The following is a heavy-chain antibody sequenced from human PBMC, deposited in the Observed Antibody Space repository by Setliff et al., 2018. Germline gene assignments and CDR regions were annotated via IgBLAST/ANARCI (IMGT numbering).Heavy chain of an antibody. V-gene: IGHV1-2*02. D-gene: IGHD3-9*01. CDR3: AREGYYDILTGYPGPLYGMDV. Sequence: GASVKVSCKASGYTFTTYVMHWVRQAPGQGLEWMGWINPNSGGTNYAQKFQGRVTITADESTSTAYMELSSLRSEDTAVYYCAREGYYDILTGYPGPLYGMDVWGQGTTVTVSS. CDR2: INPNSGGT. CDR1: GYTFTTYV. J-gene: IGHJ6*02.